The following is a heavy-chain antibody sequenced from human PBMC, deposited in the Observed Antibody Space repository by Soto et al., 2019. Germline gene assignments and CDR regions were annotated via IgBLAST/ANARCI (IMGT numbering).Heavy chain of an antibody. CDR1: GGAINKYY. Sequence: SETLSLTCNVSGGAINKYYWSWIRQSPGKGMEWIGYIHYSGSTNHNPSLNGRVTISLDTSRTQFSLKLSSVTAADTAVYYCGTTGLLCFGDDLNPQPNWFDPWGQGTLVTVSS. CDR3: GTTGLLCFGDDLNPQPNWFDP. J-gene: IGHJ5*02. V-gene: IGHV4-59*01. CDR2: IHYSGST. D-gene: IGHD3-10*01.